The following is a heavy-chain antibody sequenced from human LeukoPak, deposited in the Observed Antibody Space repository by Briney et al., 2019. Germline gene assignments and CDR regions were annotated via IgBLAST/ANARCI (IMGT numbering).Heavy chain of an antibody. CDR1: SYTFTRYG. V-gene: IGHV1-18*01. CDR3: ATAKRWLQSFEF. J-gene: IGHJ4*02. Sequence: GASVKVSCKASSYTFTRYGISWVRQAPGQGLEWMGWISGSNGNTNYAQKFQGRVSMTADTSTSTAYMELSSLRSEDTAVYYCATAKRWLQSFEFWGQGTLVTVSS. D-gene: IGHD5-24*01. CDR2: ISGSNGNT.